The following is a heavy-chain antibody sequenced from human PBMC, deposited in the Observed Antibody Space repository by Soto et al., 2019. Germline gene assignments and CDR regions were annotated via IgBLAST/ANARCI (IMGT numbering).Heavy chain of an antibody. V-gene: IGHV1-24*01. Sequence: ASVEVSCKLCGYSLNELVIHCVRQAPGQGLEWMGGFDPEDGETIYAQKFQGRVTMTEDTSTDTAYMELSSLRSEDTAVYYCATDAPTYYYGSGSYRPNFDYWGQGTRVTVSA. CDR3: ATDAPTYYYGSGSYRPNFDY. J-gene: IGHJ4*02. D-gene: IGHD3-10*01. CDR1: GYSLNELV. CDR2: FDPEDGET.